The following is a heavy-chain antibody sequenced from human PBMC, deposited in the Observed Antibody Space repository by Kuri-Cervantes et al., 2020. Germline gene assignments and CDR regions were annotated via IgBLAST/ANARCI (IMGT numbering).Heavy chain of an antibody. J-gene: IGHJ5*02. CDR1: GFTFSSYG. CDR3: ARVEDCSSTSCGWARFDP. CDR2: IWYDGSNK. D-gene: IGHD2-2*01. Sequence: GESLKISCAASGFTFSSYGMHWVRQAPGKGLEWVAVIWYDGSNKYYADSVKGRFTISRHNSKNTLYLQMNSLRAEDTAVYYCARVEDCSSTSCGWARFDPWGQGTLVTVSS. V-gene: IGHV3-33*08.